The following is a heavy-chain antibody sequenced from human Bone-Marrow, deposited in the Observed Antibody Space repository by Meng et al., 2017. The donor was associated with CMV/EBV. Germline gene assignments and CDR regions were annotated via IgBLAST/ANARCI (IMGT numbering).Heavy chain of an antibody. D-gene: IGHD5-18*01. CDR2: IKSKTDGRTT. J-gene: IGHJ5*02. Sequence: GDLVRPGGYLSLSGSRSGLTFSNAWMSWVRHRTGEGLEWVGRIKSKTDGRTTDNAAPVKGRFTISRDDSKNTLYLQMNSLKTEDTAVYYCTTGIQIWAAWGQGTLVTVSS. CDR3: TTGIQIWAA. V-gene: IGHV3-15*01. CDR1: GLTFSNAW.